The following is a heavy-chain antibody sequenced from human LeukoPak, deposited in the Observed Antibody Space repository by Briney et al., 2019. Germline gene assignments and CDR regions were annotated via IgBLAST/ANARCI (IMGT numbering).Heavy chain of an antibody. D-gene: IGHD3-10*01. J-gene: IGHJ6*02. CDR3: AKDCLLWFGELFPYYGMDV. V-gene: IGHV3-11*05. Sequence: KGRFTISRDNAKSSLFLQMNSLRAEDTAVYYCAKDCLLWFGELFPYYGMDVWGQGTTVTVSS.